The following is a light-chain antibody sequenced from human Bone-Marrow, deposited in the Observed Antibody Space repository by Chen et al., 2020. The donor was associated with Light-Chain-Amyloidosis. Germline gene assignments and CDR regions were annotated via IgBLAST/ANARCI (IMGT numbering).Light chain of an antibody. V-gene: IGLV2-14*01. CDR3: SSYTITNTLV. Sequence: QSALTQPASVSGSPGQSITISCTGTNSDVGGDNHVSWYQQHPDKAPKLMIYEVTNRPSWVPDRFSGSKSENTASLTISGLQTEDEADYFCSSYTITNTLVFGSGTRVTVL. CDR1: NSDVGGDNH. CDR2: EVT. J-gene: IGLJ1*01.